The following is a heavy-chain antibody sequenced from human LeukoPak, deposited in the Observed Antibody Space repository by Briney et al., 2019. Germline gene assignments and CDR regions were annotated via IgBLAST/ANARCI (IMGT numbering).Heavy chain of an antibody. Sequence: GGSLRLSCAASGFTFSSYGMHWVRQAPGKGLAWVAVMWYDGSNKYYADSVKGRFTISRDNSKKTLYLQMNSLRAEDTAVYYCAKDRSSMIAAAGTFDYWGEGTLVTVSP. CDR3: AKDRSSMIAAAGTFDY. CDR1: GFTFSSYG. D-gene: IGHD6-13*01. V-gene: IGHV3-33*06. CDR2: MWYDGSNK. J-gene: IGHJ4*02.